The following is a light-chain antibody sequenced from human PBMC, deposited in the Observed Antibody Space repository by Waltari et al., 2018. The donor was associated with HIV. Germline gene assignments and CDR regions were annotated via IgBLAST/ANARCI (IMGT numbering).Light chain of an antibody. CDR1: QSLLQSNGYNY. CDR3: MQAVQTPPT. V-gene: IGKV2-28*01. J-gene: IGKJ1*01. CDR2: LGS. Sequence: EIVMIQSPLSLPVTPGEPASISCRSSQSLLQSNGYNYLDWYLQKPGQFPHLLIYLGSNRASGVPDRFRGSGSGTDFTLTISRVEAEDVGIYYGMQAVQTPPTFGQGTWVEIK.